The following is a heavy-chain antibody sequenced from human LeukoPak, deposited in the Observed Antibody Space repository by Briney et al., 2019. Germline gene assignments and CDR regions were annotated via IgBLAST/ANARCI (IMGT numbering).Heavy chain of an antibody. CDR1: GSTFSTYD. V-gene: IGHV3-13*01. J-gene: IGHJ4*02. D-gene: IGHD3-9*01. Sequence: PGGSLRLSCAASGSTFSTYDFHWVRQVTGKGLEWVSAIGTVGDTHYPDSVKGRFTISRENAKNSVYLQMDSLRAEDTAVYYCARESNDFFTGYYDYWGQGILVIVSS. CDR2: IGTVGDT. CDR3: ARESNDFFTGYYDY.